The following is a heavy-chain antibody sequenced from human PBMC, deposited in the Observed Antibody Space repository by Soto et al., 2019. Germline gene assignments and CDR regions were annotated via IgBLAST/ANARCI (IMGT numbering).Heavy chain of an antibody. CDR1: GFTFISYA. CDR3: ARDHAPVAGTSLPGY. J-gene: IGHJ4*02. D-gene: IGHD6-19*01. CDR2: ISYDGRIK. V-gene: IGHV3-30*04. Sequence: GGSLRLSCAASGFTFISYAMHYVRQAPGKGLEWVALISYDGRIKYYADSVRGRFSISRDNSKNTLYLQMNSLRTEDTAVYYCARDHAPVAGTSLPGYWGQGTLVTVSS.